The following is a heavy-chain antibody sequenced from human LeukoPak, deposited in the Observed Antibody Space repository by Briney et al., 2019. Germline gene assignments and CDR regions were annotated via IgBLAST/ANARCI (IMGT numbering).Heavy chain of an antibody. D-gene: IGHD3-22*01. V-gene: IGHV3-74*01. CDR1: GFTFSSYW. Sequence: GGSLRLSCAASGFTFSSYWMHWVRQAPGKGLVWVSRINSDGSSTSYADSVKGRFTISRDNAKNSLYLQMNSLRAEDTAVYYCARQGYYDSSGYLGYWGQGTLVTVSS. CDR2: INSDGSST. J-gene: IGHJ4*02. CDR3: ARQGYYDSSGYLGY.